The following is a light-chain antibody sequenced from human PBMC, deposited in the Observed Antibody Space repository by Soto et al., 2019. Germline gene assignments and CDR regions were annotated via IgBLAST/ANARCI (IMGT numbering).Light chain of an antibody. CDR3: QKYDNLPYT. CDR2: DAA. CDR1: QDISNY. V-gene: IGKV1-33*01. J-gene: IGKJ2*01. Sequence: DIQMTQSPSSLSASVGDRVTITCQASQDISNYLNWYQQKPGKAPKLLIYDAANLETGVPSRFSGSGSGTVFTFSISSLQPEDIATYYCQKYDNLPYTFGQGTKLEIK.